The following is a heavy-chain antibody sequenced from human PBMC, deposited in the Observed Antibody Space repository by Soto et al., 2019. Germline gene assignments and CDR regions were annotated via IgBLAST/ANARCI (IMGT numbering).Heavy chain of an antibody. CDR3: ERHLYGTGSMEV. CDR1: GFTFSTYA. V-gene: IGHV3-30-3*01. D-gene: IGHD3-9*01. Sequence: QVQLVESGAGVGKPGSSLRVSCAASGFTFSTYAMHWVRQAPGQGLEWVAVISYDGNNKYYADYVKGRFTISRDNSKNKLSLQMNSLRTEETAVYYCERHLYGTGSMEVWGQGTKVTVSS. CDR2: ISYDGNNK. J-gene: IGHJ6*02.